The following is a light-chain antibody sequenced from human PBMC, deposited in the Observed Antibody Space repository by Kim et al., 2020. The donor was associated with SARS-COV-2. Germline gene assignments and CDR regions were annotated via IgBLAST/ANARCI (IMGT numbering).Light chain of an antibody. CDR2: YDS. Sequence: SYELTQPPSVSVAPGKTARITCGGNNIGSKSVHWYQQKPGQAPVLVIYYDSDRPSGIPERFSGSNSGNTATLTISRVEAGDEADYYCQVWESSSDNSVFGGGTQLTVL. J-gene: IGLJ3*02. CDR3: QVWESSSDNSV. V-gene: IGLV3-21*01. CDR1: NIGSKS.